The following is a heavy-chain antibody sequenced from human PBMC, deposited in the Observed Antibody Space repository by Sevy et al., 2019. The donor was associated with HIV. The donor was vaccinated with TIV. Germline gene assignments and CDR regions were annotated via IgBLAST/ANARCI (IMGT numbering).Heavy chain of an antibody. V-gene: IGHV3-7*03. CDR1: GFTFSRYC. D-gene: IGHD3-3*01. CDR2: IKQGGSEK. J-gene: IGHJ4*02. CDR3: ARGPAPYYDFWSGIYFDF. Sequence: GGSLRLSCAASGFTFSRYCMSWVRQAPGKGLEWVANIKQGGSEKYYLDSVKGRFTISRDNAKNSLYLQMNSLRGEDTAVYYSARGPAPYYDFWSGIYFDFWGQGTLVTVSS.